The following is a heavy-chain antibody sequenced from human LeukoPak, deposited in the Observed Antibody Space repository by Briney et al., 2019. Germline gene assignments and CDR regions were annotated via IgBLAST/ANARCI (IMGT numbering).Heavy chain of an antibody. D-gene: IGHD6-6*01. J-gene: IGHJ6*03. CDR3: ARGPSIAARPGLGYYYYYYMDV. CDR1: GFTFSRYW. Sequence: GSLRLSCAASGFTFSRYWMSWVRQAPGKGLEGIGYIYYSGSSNYNPPLKSRVTISVDTSKNQFSLKLSSVTAADTAVYYCARGPSIAARPGLGYYYYYYMDVWGKGTTVTVSS. V-gene: IGHV4-59*08. CDR2: IYYSGSS.